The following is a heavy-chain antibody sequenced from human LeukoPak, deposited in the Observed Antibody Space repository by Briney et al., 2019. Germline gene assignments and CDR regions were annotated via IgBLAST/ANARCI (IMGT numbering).Heavy chain of an antibody. J-gene: IGHJ4*02. CDR3: ARDSPWGGCDY. V-gene: IGHV4-61*02. Sequence: SETLSLTCTVSGGSVSSGSDYWSWIRQPAGKGLEWIGRIYTNGNTNSNPSLKSRVTISIDTPKNQFSLKLSSVTAADTAVYYCARDSPWGGCDYWGQGTLVTVSS. CDR1: GGSVSSGSDY. CDR2: IYTNGNT. D-gene: IGHD6-19*01.